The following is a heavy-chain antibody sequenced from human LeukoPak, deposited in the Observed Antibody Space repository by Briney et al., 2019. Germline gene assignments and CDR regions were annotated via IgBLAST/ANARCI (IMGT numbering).Heavy chain of an antibody. V-gene: IGHV3-30-3*01. D-gene: IGHD3-9*01. CDR1: GFSFNNFS. CDR2: ISYDGGKE. Sequence: GGSLRLSCVASGFSFNNFSMHGVRQAPARGLEWVPVISYDGGKEHYAEYMKGRFTISRDNSNNTLYLEINSTTPEDTAIYYCASCSRSAYYDILTAYYDYWGQGTQVTVSS. J-gene: IGHJ4*02. CDR3: ASCSRSAYYDILTAYYDY.